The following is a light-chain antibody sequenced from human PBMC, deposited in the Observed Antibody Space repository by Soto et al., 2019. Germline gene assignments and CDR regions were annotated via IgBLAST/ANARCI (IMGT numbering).Light chain of an antibody. CDR1: QSISNF. CDR3: QQSYSTAKT. J-gene: IGKJ1*01. CDR2: AVS. V-gene: IGKV1-39*01. Sequence: DIQMTQSPSALSASVGDRVTITCRASQSISNFLNWYQQMPGKAPKLLIYAVSNLESGVPSRFSGSGSGTDFTLTISSLQREDFATYYCQQSYSTAKTFGQGTKGDIK.